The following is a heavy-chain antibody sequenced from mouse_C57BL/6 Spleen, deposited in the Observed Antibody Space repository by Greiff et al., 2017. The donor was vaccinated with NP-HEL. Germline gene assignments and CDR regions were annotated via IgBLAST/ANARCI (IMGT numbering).Heavy chain of an antibody. CDR1: GYTFTDYY. Sequence: VKLQESGAELVRPGASVKLSCKASGYTFTDYYINWVKQRPGQGLEWIARIYPGSGNTYYNEKFKGKATLTAEKSSSTAYMQLSSLTSEDSAVYFCARNWDYAMDYWGQGTSVTVSS. CDR3: ARNWDYAMDY. CDR2: IYPGSGNT. D-gene: IGHD4-1*01. J-gene: IGHJ4*01. V-gene: IGHV1-76*01.